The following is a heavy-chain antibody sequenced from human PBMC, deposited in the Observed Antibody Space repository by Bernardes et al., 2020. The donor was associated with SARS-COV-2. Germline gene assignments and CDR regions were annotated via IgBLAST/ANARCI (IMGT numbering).Heavy chain of an antibody. CDR3: ARDPDYGGNYYFDY. Sequence: GGSLRLCCAASGFTFSSYSMNWVRQAPGKGLEWVSSISSSSSYIYYADSVKGRFTISRDNAKNSLYLQMNSLRAEDTAVYYCARDPDYGGNYYFDYWGQGTLVTVSS. D-gene: IGHD4-17*01. CDR2: ISSSSSYI. V-gene: IGHV3-21*01. J-gene: IGHJ4*02. CDR1: GFTFSSYS.